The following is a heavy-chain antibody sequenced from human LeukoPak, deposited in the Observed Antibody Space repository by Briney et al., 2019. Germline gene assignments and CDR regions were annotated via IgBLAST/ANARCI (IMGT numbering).Heavy chain of an antibody. Sequence: GSLRLSCAASGFTFSSYSMNWVRQAPGKGLEWGSSISSSSSYIYYADSVKGRFTISRDNAKNSLYLQMNSLRAEDTAVYYCARVGIVVVPAAHKGSSSAPLYYYMDVWGKGTTVTVSS. CDR3: ARVGIVVVPAAHKGSSSAPLYYYMDV. D-gene: IGHD2-2*03. CDR2: ISSSSSYI. V-gene: IGHV3-21*01. J-gene: IGHJ6*03. CDR1: GFTFSSYS.